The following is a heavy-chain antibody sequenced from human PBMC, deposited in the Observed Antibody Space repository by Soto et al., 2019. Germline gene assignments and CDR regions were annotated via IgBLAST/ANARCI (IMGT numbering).Heavy chain of an antibody. CDR2: IYYSGST. J-gene: IGHJ5*02. CDR1: GGSISSYY. CDR3: ARDSGVPPYYDFWPGWFDP. D-gene: IGHD3-3*01. V-gene: IGHV4-39*07. Sequence: PSETLSLTCTVSGGSISSYYWGWIRQPPGKGLEWIGSIYYSGSTYYIPSLKSRVTISVDTSKNHFSLKLSSVTAADTAVFYCARDSGVPPYYDFWPGWFDPWGQGTLVTVSS.